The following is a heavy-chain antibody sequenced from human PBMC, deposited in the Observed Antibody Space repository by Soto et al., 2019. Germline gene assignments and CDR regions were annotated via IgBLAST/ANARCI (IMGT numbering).Heavy chain of an antibody. CDR3: AREIHNEDFWSGYSFYFDC. Sequence: QVQLVESGGGLVKPGGSLRLSCAASGFTFSDYYMTWIRQAPGKGLEWVSHIHGSGTTISYADSVKGRFTISRDNAKNSRWMQRNGLRVEYTAVYYCAREIHNEDFWSGYSFYFDCWVQGSLVTVSS. CDR1: GFTFSDYY. J-gene: IGHJ4*02. D-gene: IGHD3-3*01. CDR2: IHGSGTTI. V-gene: IGHV3-11*01.